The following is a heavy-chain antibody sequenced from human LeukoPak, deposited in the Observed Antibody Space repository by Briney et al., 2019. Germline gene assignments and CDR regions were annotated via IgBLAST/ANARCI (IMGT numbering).Heavy chain of an antibody. CDR3: ARGLYGSGSYYMYSYYHMDV. V-gene: IGHV4-61*02. Sequence: SETLSLICTVSGGSISSGTYYWSWIRQPAGKGLEWIGRIYTSGSTNYNPSLKSRVTISVDTSKNQFSLMLSSVTAADTAVYYCARGLYGSGSYYMYSYYHMDVWGRGTTVTISS. J-gene: IGHJ6*03. D-gene: IGHD3-10*01. CDR1: GGSISSGTYY. CDR2: IYTSGST.